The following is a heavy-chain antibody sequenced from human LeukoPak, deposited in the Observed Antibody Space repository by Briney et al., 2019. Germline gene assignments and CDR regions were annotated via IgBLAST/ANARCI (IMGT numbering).Heavy chain of an antibody. CDR1: GGSISSSSYY. Sequence: SETLSLTCTVSGGSISSSSYYWGWIRQPPGKGLEWIGSIYYSGSTYYNQSLKSRVTISVDTSKNQFSLKLSSVTAADTAVYYGARLGYSGYDPLGYYYYGMDVWGQGTTVTVSS. D-gene: IGHD5-12*01. CDR2: IYYSGST. J-gene: IGHJ6*02. V-gene: IGHV4-39*01. CDR3: ARLGYSGYDPLGYYYYGMDV.